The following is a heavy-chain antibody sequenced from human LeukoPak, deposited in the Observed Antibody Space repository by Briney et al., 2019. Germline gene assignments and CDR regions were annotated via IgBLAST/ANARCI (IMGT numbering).Heavy chain of an antibody. Sequence: SETLSLTCAVYGGSFSGYYWSWIRQPPGKGLEWIGEINHSGSTNYNPSLKSRVTISVDTSKNQFSLKLSSVTAAATAVYYCARVRDRTPGYWGQGTLVTVSS. D-gene: IGHD3-10*01. CDR2: INHSGST. J-gene: IGHJ4*02. CDR1: GGSFSGYY. V-gene: IGHV4-34*01. CDR3: ARVRDRTPGY.